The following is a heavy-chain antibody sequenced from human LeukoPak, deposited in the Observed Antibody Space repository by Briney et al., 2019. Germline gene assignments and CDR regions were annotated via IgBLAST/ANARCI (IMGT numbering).Heavy chain of an antibody. CDR2: INHSGST. Sequence: SETLSLTCAVYGGSFSGYYWSWIRQPPGKGLEWIGEINHSGSTNYNPSLKSRVTISVDTSKNQFSLKLSSVTAADTAVYYCARVMFTSIASAFDYWGQGTLVTVSS. D-gene: IGHD2-8*01. J-gene: IGHJ4*02. CDR3: ARVMFTSIASAFDY. V-gene: IGHV4-34*01. CDR1: GGSFSGYY.